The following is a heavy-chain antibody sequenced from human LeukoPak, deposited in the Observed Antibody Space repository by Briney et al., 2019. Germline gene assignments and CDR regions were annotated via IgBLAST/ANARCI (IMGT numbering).Heavy chain of an antibody. J-gene: IGHJ4*02. CDR2: IYYSGST. V-gene: IGHV4-39*07. Sequence: PSETLSLTCTVSGGSISSSSYYWGWIRQPPGKGLEWIGSIYYSGSTYYNPSLKRRVTISVDTSKNQFSLKLSSVTAADTAVYYCARSTLLWFGEFPFGYFDYWGQGTLVTVSS. D-gene: IGHD3-10*01. CDR3: ARSTLLWFGEFPFGYFDY. CDR1: GGSISSSSYY.